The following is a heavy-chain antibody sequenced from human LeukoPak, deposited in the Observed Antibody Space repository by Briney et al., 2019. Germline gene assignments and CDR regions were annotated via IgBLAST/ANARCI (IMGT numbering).Heavy chain of an antibody. J-gene: IGHJ4*02. Sequence: LETLSLTRAVSGYSISGVYSWGWIRHPPGKGREWIGRIYHSGCTYYNPSLKIRVTISVDTSKNQFSLKLSSVTAADTAVYYCARRDNYYDSSGYWFYWGQGTLVTASS. CDR2: IYHSGCT. V-gene: IGHV4-38-2*01. CDR1: GYSISGVYS. CDR3: ARRDNYYDSSGYWFY. D-gene: IGHD3-22*01.